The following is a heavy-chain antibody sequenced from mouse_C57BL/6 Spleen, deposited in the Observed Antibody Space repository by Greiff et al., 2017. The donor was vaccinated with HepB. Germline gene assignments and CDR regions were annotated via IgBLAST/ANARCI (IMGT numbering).Heavy chain of an antibody. Sequence: QVQLQQSGPELVKPGASVKISCKASGYAFSSSWMNWVKQRPGKGLEWIGRIYPGDGDTNYNGKFKGKATLTADKSSSTAYIQLSSMTSADSAVYFFAIYYDYERGVDYAMDYWGQGTSVTVSS. J-gene: IGHJ4*01. CDR2: IYPGDGDT. D-gene: IGHD2-4*01. CDR3: AIYYDYERGVDYAMDY. CDR1: GYAFSSSW. V-gene: IGHV1-82*01.